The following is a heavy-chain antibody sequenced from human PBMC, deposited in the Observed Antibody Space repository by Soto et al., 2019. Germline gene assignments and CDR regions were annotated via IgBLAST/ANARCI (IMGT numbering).Heavy chain of an antibody. CDR2: IKSKTDGGTT. CDR1: GFTFSNAW. J-gene: IGHJ4*02. D-gene: IGHD3-10*01. CDR3: ACLAWFGDPVPPFDC. V-gene: IGHV3-15*01. Sequence: GGSLRLSCAASGFTFSNAWMSWVRQAPGKGLEWVGRIKSKTDGGTTDYAAPVKGRFIISRDNSKNTFYLQMNSLRVEDTAVYYCACLAWFGDPVPPFDCWGQGIVVTVSS.